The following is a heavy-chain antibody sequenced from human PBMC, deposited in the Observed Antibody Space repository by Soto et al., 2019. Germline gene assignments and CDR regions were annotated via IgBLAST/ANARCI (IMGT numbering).Heavy chain of an antibody. CDR1: GITLSNYA. CDR3: ATGSRFCSTTSCGEPFRN. D-gene: IGHD2-2*01. CDR2: ISSDGSKK. Sequence: VQLVESGGGVVQPGRSLRLSCAASGITLSNYAMHWVRQAPGKGLEWVALISSDGSKKYYADSVKGRFTLSRDNSKNTLWLQMNSLRAEDTAVYFCATGSRFCSTTSCGEPFRNWGQGTLVTVSS. V-gene: IGHV3-30-3*01. J-gene: IGHJ4*02.